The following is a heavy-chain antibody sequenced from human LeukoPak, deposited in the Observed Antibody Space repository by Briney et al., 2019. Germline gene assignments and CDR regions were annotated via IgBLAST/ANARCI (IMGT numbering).Heavy chain of an antibody. CDR1: GFTLSTYS. D-gene: IGHD4/OR15-4a*01. V-gene: IGHV3-21*01. CDR3: ARDYDYANWFDP. J-gene: IGHJ5*02. CDR2: ISSLGTHI. Sequence: GGSLRLSCVASGFTLSTYSMNWVRQPPGKGLEWVSSISSLGTHINYADSVKGRFTVSRDSAKNSLYLQMDSLRAEDTAFYYCARDYDYANWFDPWGQGSLVTVSS.